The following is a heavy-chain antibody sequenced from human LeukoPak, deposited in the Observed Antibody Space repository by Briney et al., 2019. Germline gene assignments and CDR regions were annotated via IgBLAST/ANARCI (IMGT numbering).Heavy chain of an antibody. J-gene: IGHJ4*02. CDR3: AKDQKWELLPFDY. D-gene: IGHD1-26*01. Sequence: GGSLRLSCAASGFTFSSYAMSWVRQAPGRGLEWVSAISGSGGSTYYADSVKGWFTISRDNSKNTLYLQMNSLRAEDTAVYYCAKDQKWELLPFDYWGQGTLVTVSS. CDR2: ISGSGGST. V-gene: IGHV3-23*01. CDR1: GFTFSSYA.